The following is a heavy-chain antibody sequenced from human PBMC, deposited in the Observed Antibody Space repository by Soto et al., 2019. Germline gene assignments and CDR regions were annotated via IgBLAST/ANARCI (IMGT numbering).Heavy chain of an antibody. J-gene: IGHJ4*02. D-gene: IGHD6-19*01. Sequence: GGSLRLSWAASGFTSITYAMTWVRQVPGKGLEWVSSISNNGGRTFYADSVKGRFTVSRDNSALFLEMSGLRAEDTAIYYCARTIFPPSYSGGWYPDYWGQAPLVTVPS. V-gene: IGHV3-23*01. CDR3: ARTIFPPSYSGGWYPDY. CDR1: GFTSITYA. CDR2: ISNNGGRT.